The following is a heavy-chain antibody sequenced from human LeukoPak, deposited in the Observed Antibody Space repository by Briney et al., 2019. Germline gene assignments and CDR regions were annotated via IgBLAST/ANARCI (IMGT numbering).Heavy chain of an antibody. CDR2: IYYRGRT. CDR1: GGSISSSSYY. CDR3: ARGPYVWGSYRYTPFDY. J-gene: IGHJ4*02. D-gene: IGHD3-16*02. Sequence: SETLSLTCTVSGGSISSSSYYWGWIRQPPGKGLEWIGSIYYRGRTYYNPSLKSRVTISVDTSKNQFSLKLSSVTAADTAVYYCARGPYVWGSYRYTPFDYWGQGTLVTVSS. V-gene: IGHV4-39*01.